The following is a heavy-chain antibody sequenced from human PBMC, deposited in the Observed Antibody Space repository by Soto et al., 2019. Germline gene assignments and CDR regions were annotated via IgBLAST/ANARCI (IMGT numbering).Heavy chain of an antibody. D-gene: IGHD3-22*01. CDR2: IIPIFGTA. V-gene: IGHV1-69*06. CDR1: GGTFSSYA. J-gene: IGHJ6*02. CDR3: ARGGNLYDSSGYPRPYYYYGMDV. Sequence: GASVKVSCKASGGTFSSYAISWVRQAPGQGLEWMGGIIPIFGTANYAQKFQGRVTITADKSTSTAYMELSSLRSEDTAVYYCARGGNLYDSSGYPRPYYYYGMDVWGQGTTVTVSS.